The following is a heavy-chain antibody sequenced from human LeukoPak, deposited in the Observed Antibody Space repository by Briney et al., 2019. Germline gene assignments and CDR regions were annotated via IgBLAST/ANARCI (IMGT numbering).Heavy chain of an antibody. CDR2: IRYDGSNK. V-gene: IGHV3-30*02. CDR1: GFTFSSYG. D-gene: IGHD3-16*01. Sequence: GGSLRLSCAASGFTFSSYGMHWVRQAPGKGLEWVALIRYDGSNKYYADSVKGRFTISRDNSKNTLYLQMNSLRAEDTAVYYCAKDGGPMITFGGVYFDYWGQGTLVTVSS. J-gene: IGHJ4*02. CDR3: AKDGGPMITFGGVYFDY.